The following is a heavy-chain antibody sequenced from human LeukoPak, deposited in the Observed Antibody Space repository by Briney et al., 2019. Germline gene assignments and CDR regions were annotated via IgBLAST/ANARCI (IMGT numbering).Heavy chain of an antibody. Sequence: GGSLRLSCAASGVTLRNYGLSWVRHTPGKGLEWVSAIRGSGDTTFYADSVKGRFTISRDNSENTVYLQMNSLRAEDTAVYYCAKDSSARSFDYWGQGTLVTVSS. D-gene: IGHD3-22*01. J-gene: IGHJ4*02. CDR1: GVTLRNYG. CDR2: IRGSGDTT. CDR3: AKDSSARSFDY. V-gene: IGHV3-23*01.